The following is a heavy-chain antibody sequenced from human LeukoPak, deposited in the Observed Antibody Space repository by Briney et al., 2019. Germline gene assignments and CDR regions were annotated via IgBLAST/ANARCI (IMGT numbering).Heavy chain of an antibody. J-gene: IGHJ5*01. V-gene: IGHV3-23*01. CDR1: GFSFRTYI. CDR2: ISGDAITT. CDR3: AKDASPYSNYAVRWFDS. D-gene: IGHD4/OR15-4a*01. Sequence: GASLRLSCTASGFSFRTYIMAWVRQVPGKGLEWISAISGDAITTYYAVPVKGRFTISRDNLRNTLSLQMDSLRADDSAVYYCAKDASPYSNYAVRWFDSWGQGTLVTVSS.